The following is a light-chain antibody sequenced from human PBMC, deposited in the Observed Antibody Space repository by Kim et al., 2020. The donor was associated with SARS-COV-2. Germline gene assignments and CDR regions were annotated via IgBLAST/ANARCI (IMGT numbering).Light chain of an antibody. J-gene: IGLJ3*02. CDR3: SAWDSSLTGWV. CDR1: SNNVGFQG. V-gene: IGLV10-54*04. Sequence: QASTLTRTGNSNNVGFQGAVWLQQHQGHPPQLLSYRNNKRPSGISERFSASMSGNTASLTITGLQPEDEADYYCSAWDSSLTGWVFGGGTQLTVL. CDR2: RNN.